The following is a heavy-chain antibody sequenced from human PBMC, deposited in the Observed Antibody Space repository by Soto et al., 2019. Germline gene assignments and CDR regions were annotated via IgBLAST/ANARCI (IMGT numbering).Heavy chain of an antibody. D-gene: IGHD2-21*02. CDR2: ISFDGSEK. CDR1: GFRFSGFA. J-gene: IGHJ4*02. V-gene: IGHV3-30*04. Sequence: QVQLVESGGGVVQPGASLRLSCVASGFRFSGFAMHWVRQAPGTGLEWVAVISFDGSEKFYVDSVKGRLSIYRDDFHSTVFMQMDSLSPEDTGVYYCERDLGGDVHLWDKSNDWGQGTLLNVSS. CDR3: ERDLGGDVHLWDKSND.